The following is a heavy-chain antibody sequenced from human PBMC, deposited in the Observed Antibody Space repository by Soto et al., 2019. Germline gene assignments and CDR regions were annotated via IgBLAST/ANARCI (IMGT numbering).Heavy chain of an antibody. J-gene: IGHJ6*03. Sequence: ESGGGVVQPGRSLRLSCAASGFTFSSYGMHWVRQAPGKGLEWVAVIWYDGSNKYYADSVKGRFTISRDNSKNTLYLQMNSLRAEDTAVYYCAREGGYSGYDWNYYYMDVWGKGTTVTVSS. CDR3: AREGGYSGYDWNYYYMDV. CDR1: GFTFSSYG. V-gene: IGHV3-33*01. CDR2: IWYDGSNK. D-gene: IGHD5-12*01.